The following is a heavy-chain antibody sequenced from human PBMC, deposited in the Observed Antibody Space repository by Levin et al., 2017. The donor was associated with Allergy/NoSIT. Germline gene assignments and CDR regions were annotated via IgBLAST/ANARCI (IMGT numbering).Heavy chain of an antibody. Sequence: SGPTLVKPTQTLTLTCTFSGFSLSTTGVGVGWIRQPPGKALEWLGLIYWDDDKRYSPSLKSRLTITKDTSKNQVVLTMTNMDPVDTATYYCAHRPRPYCTTPTCPVHYLDAWGQGTLVTVSS. CDR1: GFSLSTTGVG. CDR3: AHRPRPYCTTPTCPVHYLDA. V-gene: IGHV2-5*02. CDR2: IYWDDDK. J-gene: IGHJ4*02. D-gene: IGHD2-8*01.